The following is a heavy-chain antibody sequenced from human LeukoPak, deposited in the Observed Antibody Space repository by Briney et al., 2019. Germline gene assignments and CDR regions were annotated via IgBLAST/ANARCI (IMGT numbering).Heavy chain of an antibody. V-gene: IGHV4-34*01. J-gene: IGHJ4*02. CDR2: INHSGST. CDR3: ARASMVRGKTLDY. Sequence: PSETLSLTCAVYGRSFSGYYWSWIRQPPGKGLEWIGEINHSGSTNYNPSLKSRVTISVDTSKNQFSLKLSSVTAADTAVYYCARASMVRGKTLDYWGQGTLVTVSS. D-gene: IGHD3-10*01. CDR1: GRSFSGYY.